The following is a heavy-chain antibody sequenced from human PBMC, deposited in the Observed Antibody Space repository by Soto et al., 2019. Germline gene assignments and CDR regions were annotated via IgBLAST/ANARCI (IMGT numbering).Heavy chain of an antibody. CDR2: INHSGST. D-gene: IGHD3-22*01. V-gene: IGHV4-34*01. J-gene: IGHJ5*02. Sequence: SETLSLTCAVYGGSFSGYSWSWIRQPPGKGLEWIGEINHSGSTNYNPSLKSRVTISVDTSKNQFSLKLSFVTAADTAVYYCARVGYYDSSGYNYVRRFGWFDPWGQGTLVTVSS. CDR1: GGSFSGYS. CDR3: ARVGYYDSSGYNYVRRFGWFDP.